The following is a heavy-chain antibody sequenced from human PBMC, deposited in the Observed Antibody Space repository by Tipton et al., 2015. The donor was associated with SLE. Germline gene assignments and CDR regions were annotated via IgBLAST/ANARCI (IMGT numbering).Heavy chain of an antibody. CDR1: GYTFTSNG. CDR3: ASRVVTEYYYGMDV. CDR2: SSTYIANT. D-gene: IGHD2-21*02. J-gene: IGHJ6*02. V-gene: IGHV1-18*01. Sequence: QLVQSGAEVKKPGASVKVSCKASGYTFTSNGINWVRQAPGQGLEWMGWSSTYIANTNYAQKFQGRVTMTTDTSTSTAYMELRSLRSDDTAVYYCASRVVTEYYYGMDVWGQGTTVTVSS.